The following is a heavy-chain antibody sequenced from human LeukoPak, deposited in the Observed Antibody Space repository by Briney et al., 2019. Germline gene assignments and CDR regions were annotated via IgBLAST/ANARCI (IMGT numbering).Heavy chain of an antibody. Sequence: SETLSLTCTVSGGSISSSSYYWGWIRQPPGKGLEWIGSIYYSGSTYYNPSLKSRVTISVDTSKNQFSLKLSSVTAADTAVYYCAGIHYYYMDVWGKGTTVTISS. V-gene: IGHV4-39*07. CDR2: IYYSGST. CDR1: GGSISSSSYY. CDR3: AGIHYYYMDV. J-gene: IGHJ6*03.